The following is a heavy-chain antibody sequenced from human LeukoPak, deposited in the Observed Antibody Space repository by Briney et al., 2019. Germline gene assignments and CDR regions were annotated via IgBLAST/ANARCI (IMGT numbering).Heavy chain of an antibody. Sequence: SVKVSCKASGGTFSSYTISRVRQAPGQGLEWMGRIIPILGIANYAQKFQGRVTITADKSTSTAYMELSSLRSEDTAVYYCASGQAVAGNQNFDYWGQGTLVTVSS. CDR2: IIPILGIA. J-gene: IGHJ4*02. D-gene: IGHD6-19*01. V-gene: IGHV1-69*02. CDR1: GGTFSSYT. CDR3: ASGQAVAGNQNFDY.